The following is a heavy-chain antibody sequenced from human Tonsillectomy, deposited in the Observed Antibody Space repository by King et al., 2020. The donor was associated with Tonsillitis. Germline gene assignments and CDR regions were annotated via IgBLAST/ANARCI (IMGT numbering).Heavy chain of an antibody. D-gene: IGHD3-16*01. Sequence: VQLVESGGGVVQPGGSLRLSCAVSGLAFSNYGMHWVRQAPGKGLEWVAFIRYDGSNKKYADSVKGRFTISRDNSKNTLYMQMNSLRAEDTAVYYYAKDAYGFDYWGQGTLATVSS. V-gene: IGHV3-30*02. CDR2: IRYDGSNK. J-gene: IGHJ4*02. CDR3: AKDAYGFDY. CDR1: GLAFSNYG.